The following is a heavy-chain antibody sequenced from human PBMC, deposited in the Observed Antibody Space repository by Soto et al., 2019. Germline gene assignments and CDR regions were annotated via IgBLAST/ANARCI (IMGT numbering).Heavy chain of an antibody. Sequence: LETLSLTCAVSGYSISSSNWWGWIRQPPGKGMEWIGYIYYSGTTYYNPSLKSRVTMSVDTSKNQFSLKLTSVTAADTAVYYCARSRYSYDGHYFDYWGQGTLVTVSS. J-gene: IGHJ4*02. CDR2: IYYSGTT. D-gene: IGHD5-18*01. V-gene: IGHV4-28*01. CDR3: ARSRYSYDGHYFDY. CDR1: GYSISSSNW.